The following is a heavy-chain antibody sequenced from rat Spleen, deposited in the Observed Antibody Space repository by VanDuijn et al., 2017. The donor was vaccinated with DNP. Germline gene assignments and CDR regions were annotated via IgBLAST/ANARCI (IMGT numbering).Heavy chain of an antibody. CDR1: GFTFNDYY. CDR2: ISYDGRST. CDR3: ARHRTIMPYYYAMDA. Sequence: EVQLVESDGGLVQPGRSLKLSCAVSGFTFNDYYMAWVRQAPAKGLEWVATISYDGRSTYYRDSVKGRFTISRDNAKSTLYLQMDSLRSEDTATYYCARHRTIMPYYYAMDAWGQGASVTVSS. J-gene: IGHJ4*01. D-gene: IGHD1-12*01. V-gene: IGHV5-29*01.